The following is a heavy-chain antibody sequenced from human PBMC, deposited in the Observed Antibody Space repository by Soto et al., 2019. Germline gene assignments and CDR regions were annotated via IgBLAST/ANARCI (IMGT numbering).Heavy chain of an antibody. CDR3: ATTRIATFLERAFDI. J-gene: IGHJ3*02. CDR1: GYTLTELS. V-gene: IGHV1-24*01. CDR2: FDPEDGET. Sequence: ASVKVSCTVSGYTLTELSMHWVRQAPGKGLEWMGGFDPEDGETIYAQKFQGRVTMTEDTSTDTAYMELSSLRSEDTAVCYCATTRIATFLERAFDIWGQGTMVTVSS. D-gene: IGHD6-13*01.